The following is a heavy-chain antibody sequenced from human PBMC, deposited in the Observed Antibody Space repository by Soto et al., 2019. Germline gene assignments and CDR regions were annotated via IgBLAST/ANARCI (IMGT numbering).Heavy chain of an antibody. D-gene: IGHD6-13*01. Sequence: GGSLRLSCAASGFTFSSYAMSWVRQAPGKGLEWVSAISGGGGSTYYADSVKGRFTISRDNSKNTLYLQMNSLRAEDTAVYYCAKDGTYSSSWYEYFQHWGQGTLVTVSS. CDR2: ISGGGGST. CDR1: GFTFSSYA. J-gene: IGHJ1*01. CDR3: AKDGTYSSSWYEYFQH. V-gene: IGHV3-23*01.